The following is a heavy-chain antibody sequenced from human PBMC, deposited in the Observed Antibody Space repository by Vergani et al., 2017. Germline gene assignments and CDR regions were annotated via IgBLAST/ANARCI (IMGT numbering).Heavy chain of an antibody. V-gene: IGHV1-46*01. CDR2: INPSGGHT. CDR3: AGDCPRSGSNSQLCN. Sequence: QVQVVQSGAEVKKSGASVKVSCKTSGYTFSNYYMHWVRQAPRQGLEWMGIINPSGGHTNYAQKFQGRVTMTRDTSTSTVYMELSSLRSEDTAIYYCAGDCPRSGSNSQLCNGGQGTRVTVSS. J-gene: IGHJ4*02. D-gene: IGHD2-15*01. CDR1: GYTFSNYY.